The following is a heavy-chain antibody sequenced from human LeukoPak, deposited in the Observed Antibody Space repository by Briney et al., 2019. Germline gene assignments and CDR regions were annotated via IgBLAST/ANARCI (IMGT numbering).Heavy chain of an antibody. CDR3: ARDARGSANWFDP. Sequence: PGGSLRLSCAASGFTFSSYWMYWVRQAPGKGLVWVSRINSDGRSTSYADSVKGRFTISRDNAKNTLYLQMNSLRAEDTAVYYCARDARGSANWFDPWGQGTLVTVSS. CDR1: GFTFSSYW. V-gene: IGHV3-74*01. J-gene: IGHJ5*02. D-gene: IGHD3-10*01. CDR2: INSDGRST.